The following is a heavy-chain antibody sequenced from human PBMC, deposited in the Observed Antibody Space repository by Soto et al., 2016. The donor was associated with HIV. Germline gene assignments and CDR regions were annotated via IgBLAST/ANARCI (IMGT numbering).Heavy chain of an antibody. J-gene: IGHJ6*02. CDR1: GFTFSSYA. CDR2: ISGSGGST. D-gene: IGHD3-10*01. Sequence: EVQLLESGGGLVQPGGSLRLSCAASGFTFSSYAMSWVRQAPGKGLEWVSAISGSGGSTYYADSVKGRFTISRDNSKNTLYLQMNSLRAEDTAVYYCAKHLIELLWFGELFEYGMDVWGQGTTVTVSS. V-gene: IGHV3-23*01. CDR3: AKHLIELLWFGELFEYGMDV.